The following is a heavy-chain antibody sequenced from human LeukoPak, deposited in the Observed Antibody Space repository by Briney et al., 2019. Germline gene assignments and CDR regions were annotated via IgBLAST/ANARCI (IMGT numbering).Heavy chain of an antibody. V-gene: IGHV1-8*01. D-gene: IGHD5-12*01. CDR2: MNPNSGNT. CDR1: GYTFTNYD. CDR3: ARAIVATRRGPWFDP. J-gene: IGHJ5*02. Sequence: ASVKVSCKASGYTFTNYDINWVRQATGQGLEWMGWMNPNSGNTGYAQKFQGRVTMTRNTSISTAYMELSSLRSEDTAVYYCARAIVATRRGPWFDPWGQGTLVTVSS.